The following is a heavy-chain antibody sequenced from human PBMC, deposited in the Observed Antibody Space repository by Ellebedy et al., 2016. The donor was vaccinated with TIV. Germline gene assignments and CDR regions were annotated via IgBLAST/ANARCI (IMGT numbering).Heavy chain of an antibody. CDR1: AYSFTSYW. D-gene: IGHD2-15*01. V-gene: IGHV5-51*01. J-gene: IGHJ6*02. Sequence: GESLKISXKGSAYSFTSYWIGWVRQMPGKGLEWMGIIYPGDSDTRYSPSFQGQVTISADKSSSTAYLQLSSLKASDTAMYYCARHQGYCNGGSCYRGMGMDVWGQGTTFTVSS. CDR2: IYPGDSDT. CDR3: ARHQGYCNGGSCYRGMGMDV.